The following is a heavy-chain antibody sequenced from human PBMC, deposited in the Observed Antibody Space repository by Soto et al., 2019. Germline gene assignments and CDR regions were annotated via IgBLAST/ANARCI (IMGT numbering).Heavy chain of an antibody. Sequence: ASVKVSCKASGYTFTSYALSWVRHAPGQGLEWMGWISTYNGNTNYAQNLQGRVTMATDISTNTAYMELRSLRSDDTAVYYCARVVGGIPVAGSWNWFDPWGQGTLVTVSS. CDR1: GYTFTSYA. CDR2: ISTYNGNT. CDR3: ARVVGGIPVAGSWNWFDP. V-gene: IGHV1-18*04. J-gene: IGHJ5*02. D-gene: IGHD6-19*01.